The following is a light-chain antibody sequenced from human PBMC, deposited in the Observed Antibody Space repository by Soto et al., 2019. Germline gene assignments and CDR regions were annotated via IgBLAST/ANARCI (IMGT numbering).Light chain of an antibody. CDR3: SSYTSSSTCV. V-gene: IGLV2-8*01. J-gene: IGLJ1*01. Sequence: QSVLTQPPSASGSPGQSVTISCTGTSSVVGGYNYVSWYQQHPGKAPKLMISEVSKRPSGVPDRFSGSKSGNTAFLTVSGLQAEDEADYSCSSYTSSSTCVFRTGTKVTVL. CDR1: SSVVGGYNY. CDR2: EVS.